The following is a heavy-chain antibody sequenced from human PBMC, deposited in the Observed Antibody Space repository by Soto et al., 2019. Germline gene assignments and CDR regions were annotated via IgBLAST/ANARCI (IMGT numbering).Heavy chain of an antibody. CDR1: GFTFSSYG. Sequence: GGSLRLSCAASGFTFSSYGMHWVRQAPGKGLEWVAVIYSGGSTYYADSVKGRFTISRDNSKNTLYLEMNSLRAEDTAVYYCARGRGSTGYLGREHYFDYWGQGTLVTVSS. D-gene: IGHD2-2*01. CDR3: ARGRGSTGYLGREHYFDY. CDR2: IYSGGST. J-gene: IGHJ4*02. V-gene: IGHV3-66*01.